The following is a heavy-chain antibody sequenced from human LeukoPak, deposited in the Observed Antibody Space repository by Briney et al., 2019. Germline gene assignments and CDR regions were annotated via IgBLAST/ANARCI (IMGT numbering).Heavy chain of an antibody. J-gene: IGHJ4*02. CDR1: GFTFSSYG. Sequence: PGRSLRLSCAASGFTFSSYGMHWVRQAPGKGLEWVAVTWYDGSNKYYADSVKGRFTISRDNSKNTLYLQMNSLRAEDTAVYYCARVVGGDGYNLHFDYWGQGTLVTVSS. CDR2: TWYDGSNK. V-gene: IGHV3-33*08. D-gene: IGHD5-24*01. CDR3: ARVVGGDGYNLHFDY.